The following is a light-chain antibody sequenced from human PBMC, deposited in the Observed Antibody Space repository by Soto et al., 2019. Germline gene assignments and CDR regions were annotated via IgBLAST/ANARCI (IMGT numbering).Light chain of an antibody. V-gene: IGKV3-15*01. Sequence: EIVMTQSPATLSVSPGERATLSCRASQSVGSNLAWYQQKPGQAPRLLIYGASTRTTAIPARFSGSGSGTEFTLTISSLQSEDFPVYCCQHYNNWPPYAFGQGTKLEIK. CDR1: QSVGSN. CDR2: GAS. J-gene: IGKJ2*01. CDR3: QHYNNWPPYA.